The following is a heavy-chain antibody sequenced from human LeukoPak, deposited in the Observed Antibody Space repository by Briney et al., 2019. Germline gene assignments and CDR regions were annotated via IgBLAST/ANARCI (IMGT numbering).Heavy chain of an antibody. V-gene: IGHV3-7*04. Sequence: GGSLRLSCAASGFTFSSYWMSWVRQAPGKGLEWVANINQDGSEKCYVDSVKGRFTISRDNAKNSLYLQMNSLRAEDTAVYYCARDYYGSGSYYNVPWFDPWGQGTLVTVSS. CDR1: GFTFSSYW. CDR3: ARDYYGSGSYYNVPWFDP. D-gene: IGHD3-10*01. CDR2: INQDGSEK. J-gene: IGHJ5*02.